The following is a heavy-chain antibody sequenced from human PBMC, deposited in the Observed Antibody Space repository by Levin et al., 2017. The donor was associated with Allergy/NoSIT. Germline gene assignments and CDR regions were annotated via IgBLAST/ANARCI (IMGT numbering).Heavy chain of an antibody. CDR2: IIPAYDIR. J-gene: IGHJ4*02. D-gene: IGHD2-2*01. Sequence: ASVKVSCKTSGGTFATDTISWVRQAPGRGLEWLGRIIPAYDIRNYAQNFQGRVTITADTSTNTAYMELNSLRSEDTAVYYCASGKGGCTSVTCYLAFDCWGQGTLVTVSS. CDR3: ASGKGGCTSVTCYLAFDC. CDR1: GGTFATDT. V-gene: IGHV1-69*02.